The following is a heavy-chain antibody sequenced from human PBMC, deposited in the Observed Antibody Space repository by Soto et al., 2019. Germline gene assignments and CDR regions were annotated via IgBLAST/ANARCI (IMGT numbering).Heavy chain of an antibody. V-gene: IGHV3-23*01. CDR1: GFTFSSYA. CDR2: ISGSGGST. J-gene: IGHJ4*02. CDR3: AQDEDLMVRVVTAY. D-gene: IGHD3-10*01. Sequence: EVQLLESGGGLVQTGGSLRLSCAASGFTFSSYAMGLVLQAPGKWLEWVSAISGSGGSTYSAASVKGRFTISSDNSKDTVYLQRKSLRSEYTAVYYCAQDEDLMVRVVTAYWVQGTLVTVSS.